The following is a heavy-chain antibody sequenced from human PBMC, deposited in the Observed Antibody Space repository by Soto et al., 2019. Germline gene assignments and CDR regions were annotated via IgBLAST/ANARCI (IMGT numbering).Heavy chain of an antibody. CDR1: GFTFSDYY. J-gene: IGHJ5*02. CDR2: ISSSSSYT. D-gene: IGHD1-1*01. Sequence: QVQLVESGGGLVKPGGSLRLSCAASGFTFSDYYMSWIRQAPGKGLEWVSYISSSSSYTNYADSVKGRFTISRDNAKTPLYRKRNGVRAGHRAGYYWAERGGGGGETSWFDPWGQGTLVTVSS. V-gene: IGHV3-11*05. CDR3: AERGGGGGETSWFDP.